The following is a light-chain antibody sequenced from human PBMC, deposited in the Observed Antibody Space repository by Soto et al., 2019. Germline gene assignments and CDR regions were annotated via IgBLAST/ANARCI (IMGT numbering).Light chain of an antibody. J-gene: IGKJ1*01. CDR2: GVS. Sequence: EIVLTQSPGTLSMSPGERTTLSCRASQSVGSSQLAWYQQKPGQAPRLLIYGVSSRAIGIPDRFSGSGSGTDFSRPISRLEPEDFAVYYCHQYGASPWTFGQGTKVEIK. V-gene: IGKV3-20*01. CDR1: QSVGSSQ. CDR3: HQYGASPWT.